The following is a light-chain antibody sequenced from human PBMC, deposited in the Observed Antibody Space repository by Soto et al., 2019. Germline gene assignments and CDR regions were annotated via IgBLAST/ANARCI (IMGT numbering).Light chain of an antibody. CDR3: CSYTSLSTVV. J-gene: IGLJ2*01. V-gene: IGLV2-14*01. CDR1: SSDVGGYNH. CDR2: AVS. Sequence: QSVLTQPASVSGSPGQSITISCTGTSSDVGGYNHVSWYQHSPGKAPKLILFAVSDRPSGVSHRFSGSKSGNTASLTISGLQAYDEADYYCCSYTSLSTVVFGGGTKLTVL.